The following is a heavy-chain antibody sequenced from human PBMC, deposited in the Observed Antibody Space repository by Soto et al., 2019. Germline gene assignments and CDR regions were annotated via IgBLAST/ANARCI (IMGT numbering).Heavy chain of an antibody. CDR2: IIPIFGTA. Sequence: SVKVSCKASGGTFSSYAISWVRQAPGQGLEWMGGIIPIFGTANYAQKFQGRVTITADESTSTAYMELSSLRSEDTAVYYRARDPPDYYDSSGYEENDYWGQGTLVTVSS. J-gene: IGHJ4*02. CDR3: ARDPPDYYDSSGYEENDY. D-gene: IGHD3-22*01. CDR1: GGTFSSYA. V-gene: IGHV1-69*13.